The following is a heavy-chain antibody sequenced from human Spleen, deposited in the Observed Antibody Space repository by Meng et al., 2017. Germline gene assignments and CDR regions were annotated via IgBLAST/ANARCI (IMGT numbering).Heavy chain of an antibody. CDR1: GYTFTDYY. V-gene: IGHV1-2*06. CDR3: ARDEDISAAGKLFGDY. D-gene: IGHD6-25*01. Sequence: ASVKVSCKASGYTFTDYYMHWVRQAPGQGLEWMGRINPKSGDTHYAQKFQARVTMTGDTSISTAYMELSGLRSDDTAMYYCARDEDISAAGKLFGDYWGQGTLVTVS. J-gene: IGHJ4*02. CDR2: INPKSGDT.